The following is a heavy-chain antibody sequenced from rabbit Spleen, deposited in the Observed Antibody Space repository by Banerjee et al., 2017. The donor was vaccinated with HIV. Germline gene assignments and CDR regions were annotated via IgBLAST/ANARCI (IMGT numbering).Heavy chain of an antibody. CDR3: ARDTSSSFSSYGMDL. CDR1: GFSFSSSHY. D-gene: IGHD1-1*01. Sequence: QSLEESGGDLVKPGASLTLTCTASGFSFSSSHYMCWVRQAPGKGLEWIACIYAGSSGSTYYASWAKGRFTISKTSSTTVTLQVTSLTAADTATYFCARDTSSSFSSYGMDLWGPGTLVTVS. V-gene: IGHV1S40*01. J-gene: IGHJ6*01. CDR2: IYAGSSGST.